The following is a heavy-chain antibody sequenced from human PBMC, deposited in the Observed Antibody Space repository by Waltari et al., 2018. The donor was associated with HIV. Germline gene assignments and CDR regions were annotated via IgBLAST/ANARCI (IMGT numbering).Heavy chain of an antibody. Sequence: QVQLQESGPGLVKPSETLSLTCTVSGGSISSYSWSRIRPPAGKGLEWIGRIYTSGSTNYNPSLKSRVTMSVDTSKNQFSLKLSSVTAADTAVYYCARFVGSSWVHGMDVWGQGTTVTVSS. D-gene: IGHD6-13*01. CDR1: GGSISSYS. CDR2: IYTSGST. J-gene: IGHJ6*02. V-gene: IGHV4-4*07. CDR3: ARFVGSSWVHGMDV.